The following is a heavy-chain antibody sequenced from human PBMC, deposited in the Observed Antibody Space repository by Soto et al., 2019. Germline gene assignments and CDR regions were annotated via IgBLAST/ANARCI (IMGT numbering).Heavy chain of an antibody. D-gene: IGHD5-12*01. J-gene: IGHJ3*02. CDR3: ASGSLAATIPIPTDAFDI. V-gene: IGHV4-59*01. Sequence: SETLSLTCTVSGGSISSYYWSWIRQPPGKGLEWIGYIYYSGSTNYNPSLKSRVTISVDTSKNQFSLKLSSVTAADTAVYYCASGSLAATIPIPTDAFDIWGQGTMVTVSS. CDR1: GGSISSYY. CDR2: IYYSGST.